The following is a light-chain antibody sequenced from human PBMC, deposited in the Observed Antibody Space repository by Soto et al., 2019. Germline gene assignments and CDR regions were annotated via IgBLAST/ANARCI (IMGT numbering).Light chain of an antibody. Sequence: DIVMTQSPVTLSVSPGERATLTCRASQSVNGNLAWYQQTPGQAPRLLIDGASTRANGIPARFSGSGSGTECTLTISSLQSEDFAVYYCQHYANWPRTFGQGTKVEIK. J-gene: IGKJ1*01. CDR2: GAS. V-gene: IGKV3-15*01. CDR1: QSVNGN. CDR3: QHYANWPRT.